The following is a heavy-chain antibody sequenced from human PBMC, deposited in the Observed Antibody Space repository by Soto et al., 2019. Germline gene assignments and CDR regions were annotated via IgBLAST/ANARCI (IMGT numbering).Heavy chain of an antibody. CDR1: GDTFTSYY. Sequence: QVRLVQSGAEVRRPGASVKVSCKAPGDTFTSYYLNWVRQAPGQGLEWMGVINPHGGSTKYAQQFPGRVPLTRDTSRSTVYMELRSLRSDDTAIYYCVRSAGGNFGIIIEGSNWFDPWGQGTLVTVPS. CDR2: INPHGGST. V-gene: IGHV1-46*01. CDR3: VRSAGGNFGIIIEGSNWFDP. D-gene: IGHD3-3*01. J-gene: IGHJ5*02.